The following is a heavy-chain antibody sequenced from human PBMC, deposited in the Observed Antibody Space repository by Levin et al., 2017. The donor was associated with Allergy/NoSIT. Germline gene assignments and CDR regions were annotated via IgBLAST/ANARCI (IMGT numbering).Heavy chain of an antibody. CDR1: GFSLSTTGVG. V-gene: IGHV2-5*01. J-gene: IGHJ1*01. CDR3: AQEPASAGHRYLHN. D-gene: IGHD2-2*01. CDR2: IYWNDDR. Sequence: KGSGPTLVKPTQTLTLTCTFSGFSLSTTGVGVTWIRPPPGKALEWLALIYWNDDRQYSPSLKSRLTVTKDTSKNQVVLTMTNMGPMDTATYYCAQEPASAGHRYLHNWGQGTLVTVSS.